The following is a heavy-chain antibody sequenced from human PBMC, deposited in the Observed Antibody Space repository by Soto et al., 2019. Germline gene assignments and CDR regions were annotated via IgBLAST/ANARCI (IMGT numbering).Heavy chain of an antibody. D-gene: IGHD6-19*01. CDR2: IVVGSGNT. CDR1: GFTFTSSA. J-gene: IGHJ4*02. V-gene: IGHV1-58*02. Sequence: ASVKVSCKASGFTFTSSAMQWVRQARGQRLEWIGWIVVGSGNTNYAQKFQERVTITRDMSTSTAYMELSSLRSEDTAVYYCAARPPLVAHRRVSSSGWDKMSATHYFDYWGQGTLVTVSS. CDR3: AARPPLVAHRRVSSSGWDKMSATHYFDY.